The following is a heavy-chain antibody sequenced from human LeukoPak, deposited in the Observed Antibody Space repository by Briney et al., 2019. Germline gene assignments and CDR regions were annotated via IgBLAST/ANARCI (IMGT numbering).Heavy chain of an antibody. V-gene: IGHV3-9*01. Sequence: PGRSLRLSCAASGFTFDDYAMHWVRQAPGKGLEWVSGISWNSGSIGYADSVKGRFTISRDNAKNSLYLQMNSLRAEDTALYYCVNDNYYDSSGYYDDWGQGTLVTVSS. D-gene: IGHD3-22*01. J-gene: IGHJ4*02. CDR3: VNDNYYDSSGYYDD. CDR2: ISWNSGSI. CDR1: GFTFDDYA.